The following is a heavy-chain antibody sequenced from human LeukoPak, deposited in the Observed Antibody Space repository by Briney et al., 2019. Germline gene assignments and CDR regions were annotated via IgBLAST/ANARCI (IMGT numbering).Heavy chain of an antibody. Sequence: SETLSLTCAVYGGSFSGYYWSWIRQPPGKGLEWIGEINHSGSTNYNPSLKSRVTISVDTSKNQFSLKPSSVTAADTAVYYCARGRYGSGSDYFDYWGQGTLVTVSS. CDR2: INHSGST. V-gene: IGHV4-34*01. D-gene: IGHD3-10*01. CDR1: GGSFSGYY. CDR3: ARGRYGSGSDYFDY. J-gene: IGHJ4*02.